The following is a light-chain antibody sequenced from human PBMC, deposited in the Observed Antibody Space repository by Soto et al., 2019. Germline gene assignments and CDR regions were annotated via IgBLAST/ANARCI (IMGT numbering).Light chain of an antibody. CDR2: SNN. J-gene: IGLJ2*01. CDR1: SSDIGSNT. CDR3: SAWDDSMNGVV. V-gene: IGLV1-44*01. Sequence: QSVLTQPPSASGTPGQRVTISCSGSSSDIGSNTVDWYQQLPATAPTLLIYSNNQRPSGVPDRFSGSKSGTSASLAISGLQSEDEADYYCSAWDDSMNGVVFGGGTKLTVL.